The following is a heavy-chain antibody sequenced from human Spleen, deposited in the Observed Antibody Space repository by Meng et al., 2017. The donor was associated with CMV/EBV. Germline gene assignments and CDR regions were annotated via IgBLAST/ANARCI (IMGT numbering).Heavy chain of an antibody. J-gene: IGHJ4*02. CDR3: ARVIGWAARHFAYYFDY. CDR1: GFTFSSYW. D-gene: IGHD6-6*01. CDR2: IKQDGSEK. V-gene: IGHV3-7*01. Sequence: GESLKISCAASGFTFSSYWMSWVRQAPGKGLEWVANIKQDGSEKYYVDSVKGRFTISRDNAKNSLYLQMNSLRAEDTAVYYCARVIGWAARHFAYYFDYWGQGTLVTVSS.